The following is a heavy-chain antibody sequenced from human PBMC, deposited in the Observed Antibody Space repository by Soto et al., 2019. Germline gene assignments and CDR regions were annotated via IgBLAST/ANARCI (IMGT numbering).Heavy chain of an antibody. CDR3: ASQRKVTPAVCQSRFDA. V-gene: IGHV5-51*01. CDR2: IYPGDSDV. D-gene: IGHD5-18*01. J-gene: IGHJ5*02. CDR1: GYNFRHYF. Sequence: GESLKISCQASGYNFRHYFIAWVRQKPGRGLEWVGLIYPGDSDVRYSPSVQGQVTISVDRSTDTAYLQWNSLKASDSGTYYCASQRKVTPAVCQSRFDAWGQGTLVTVS.